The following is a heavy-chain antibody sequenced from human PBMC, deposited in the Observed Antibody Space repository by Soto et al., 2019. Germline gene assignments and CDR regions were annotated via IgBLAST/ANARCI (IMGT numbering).Heavy chain of an antibody. CDR2: IATVYDT. V-gene: IGHV3-13*01. CDR3: AKVEDWNDYYY. Sequence: PGGSLRLSCVASGFTFSSYDMHLVRQVTGKGLEWVSGIATVYDTFYAGSVKGRFTISRENAKSSLYLQMNSLRVEDTAVYYCAKVEDWNDYYYWGQGTLVTVSS. CDR1: GFTFSSYD. D-gene: IGHD1-1*01. J-gene: IGHJ4*02.